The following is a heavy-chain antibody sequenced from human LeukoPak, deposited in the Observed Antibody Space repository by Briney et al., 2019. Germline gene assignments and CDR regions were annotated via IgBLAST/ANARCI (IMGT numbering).Heavy chain of an antibody. CDR1: GFTFSSYA. CDR2: ISGSGGST. D-gene: IGHD6-6*01. CDR3: AKAFRPSIAAPLYYFDY. V-gene: IGHV3-23*01. Sequence: GGSLRLSCAASGFTFSSYAMSWVRQAPGKGLEWVSAISGSGGSTYYADSVKGRFTISRDNSKNTLYLQMNSLRAEDTAVYYCAKAFRPSIAAPLYYFDYWDQGTLVTVSS. J-gene: IGHJ4*02.